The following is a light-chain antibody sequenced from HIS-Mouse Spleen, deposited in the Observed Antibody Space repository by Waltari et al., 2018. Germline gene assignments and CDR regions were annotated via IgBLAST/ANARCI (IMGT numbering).Light chain of an antibody. J-gene: IGLJ2*01. CDR2: QDS. V-gene: IGLV3-1*01. CDR1: KLGDNY. CDR3: QAWDSSTVV. Sequence: SYELPQPPSVSVSPGQTASITFSGDKLGDNYACWYQQKPGQSPVLVIYQDSKRPSGIPERFSGSNSGNTATLTISGTQAMDEADYYCQAWDSSTVVFGGGTKLTVL.